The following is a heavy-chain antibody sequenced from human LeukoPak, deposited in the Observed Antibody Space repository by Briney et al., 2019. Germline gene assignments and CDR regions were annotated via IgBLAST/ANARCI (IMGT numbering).Heavy chain of an antibody. J-gene: IGHJ4*02. CDR3: ARVGDCSSTSCFLTDY. V-gene: IGHV1-2*02. CDR2: INPNSGGT. Sequence: ASVKVSCKASGYAFTSYDINWVRQATGQGLEWMGWINPNSGGTNYAQKFQGRVTMTRDTSISTAYMELSRLRSDDTAVYYCARVGDCSSTSCFLTDYWGQGTLVTVSS. CDR1: GYAFTSYD. D-gene: IGHD2-2*01.